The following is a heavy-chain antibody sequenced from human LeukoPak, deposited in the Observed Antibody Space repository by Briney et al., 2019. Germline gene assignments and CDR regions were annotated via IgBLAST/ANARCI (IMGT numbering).Heavy chain of an antibody. CDR2: ISYDGSNR. CDR3: TGGSDKVLSGEYYYYMDV. D-gene: IGHD2/OR15-2a*01. Sequence: GGSLRLSYAASGFTFSSYAMSWVRQAPGKALEWVAVISYDGSNRHYADSVKGRFTISRDSAKNSLALQMHSLRAEDTAVYYCTGGSDKVLSGEYYYYMDVWGTGTTVTVSS. V-gene: IGHV3-30*07. J-gene: IGHJ6*03. CDR1: GFTFSSYA.